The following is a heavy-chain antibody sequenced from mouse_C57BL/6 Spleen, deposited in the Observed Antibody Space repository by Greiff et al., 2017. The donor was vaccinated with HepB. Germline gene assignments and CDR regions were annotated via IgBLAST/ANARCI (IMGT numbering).Heavy chain of an antibody. Sequence: DVHLVESGGGLVKPGGSLKLSCAASGFTFSDYGMHWVRQAPEKGLEWVAYISSGSSTIYYADTVKGRFTISRDNAKNTLFLQMTSLRSEDTAMYYCARLGRWYFDVWGTGTTVTVSS. J-gene: IGHJ1*03. CDR2: ISSGSSTI. CDR1: GFTFSDYG. CDR3: ARLGRWYFDV. V-gene: IGHV5-17*01. D-gene: IGHD4-1*01.